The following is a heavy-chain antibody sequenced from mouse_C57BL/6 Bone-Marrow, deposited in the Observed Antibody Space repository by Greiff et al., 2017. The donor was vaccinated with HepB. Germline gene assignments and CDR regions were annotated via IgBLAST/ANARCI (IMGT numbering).Heavy chain of an antibody. D-gene: IGHD2-4*01. CDR2: IYPGDGDT. CDR3: ARKGWDYYYAMDY. Sequence: ESGPELVKPGASVKISCKASGYAFSSSWMNWVKQRPGKGLEWIGRIYPGDGDTNYNGKFKGKATLTADKSSSTAYMQLSSLTSEDSAVYFCARKGWDYYYAMDYWGQGTSVTVSS. V-gene: IGHV1-82*01. J-gene: IGHJ4*01. CDR1: GYAFSSSW.